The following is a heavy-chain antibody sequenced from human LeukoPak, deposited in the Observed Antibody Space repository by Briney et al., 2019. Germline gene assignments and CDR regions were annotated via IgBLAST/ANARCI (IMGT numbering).Heavy chain of an antibody. J-gene: IGHJ4*02. Sequence: GGSLRLSCAASGFTFSSYGMHWVRQAPGKWLEWVAVIRYDGSNKYYADSVKGRFTISRDNSKNTLYLQMNSLRAEDTAVYYCGMALIAPAGNVCLDLWRQGTLVTVSS. V-gene: IGHV3-30*02. D-gene: IGHD6-13*01. CDR2: IRYDGSNK. CDR1: GFTFSSYG. CDR3: GMALIAPAGNVCLDL.